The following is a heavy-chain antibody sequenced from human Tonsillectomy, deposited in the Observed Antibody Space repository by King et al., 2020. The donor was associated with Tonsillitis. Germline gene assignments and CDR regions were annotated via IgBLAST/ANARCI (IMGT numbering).Heavy chain of an antibody. J-gene: IGHJ6*02. D-gene: IGHD1-26*01. CDR3: ARDLTLIVGATLYYYGMDV. CDR1: GFTFSSYA. CDR2: ISYDGTNK. V-gene: IGHV3-30-3*01. Sequence: VQLVESGGGVVQPGRSLRLSCAASGFTFSSYAMHWVRQAPGKGLEWVAVISYDGTNKYDADSVKGRFTISRDNSKNTLCLQMNNLSTEDTAVYYCARDLTLIVGATLYYYGMDVWGQGTTVTVSS.